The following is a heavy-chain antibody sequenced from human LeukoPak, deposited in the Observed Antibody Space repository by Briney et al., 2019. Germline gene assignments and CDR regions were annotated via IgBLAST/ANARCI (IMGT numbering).Heavy chain of an antibody. D-gene: IGHD6-19*01. CDR1: GGSINISNYY. V-gene: IGHV4-39*07. Sequence: KPSETLSLTCTVSGGSINISNYYWGWIRQPPGKGLECIGNIHYSGIIFYNPSFKSRVTISVDTSKNQFSLKLSSVTAADTAVYYCARGQWSLYYFDYWGQGTLVTVSS. CDR2: IHYSGII. J-gene: IGHJ4*02. CDR3: ARGQWSLYYFDY.